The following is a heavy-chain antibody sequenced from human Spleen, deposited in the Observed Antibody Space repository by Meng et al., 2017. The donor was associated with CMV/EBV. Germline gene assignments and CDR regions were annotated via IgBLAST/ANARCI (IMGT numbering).Heavy chain of an antibody. V-gene: IGHV3-33*06. CDR2: VWDNGSNK. CDR1: GFTFSTYG. Sequence: CAASGFTFSTYGMHWVRQAPGKGLEWVAIVWDNGSNKYYADSVQGRFTISRDNSKNTLYLQINSLRAEDTAVYYCAKEFGPYNGFDMWGQGTMVTVSS. D-gene: IGHD3-10*01. CDR3: AKEFGPYNGFDM. J-gene: IGHJ3*02.